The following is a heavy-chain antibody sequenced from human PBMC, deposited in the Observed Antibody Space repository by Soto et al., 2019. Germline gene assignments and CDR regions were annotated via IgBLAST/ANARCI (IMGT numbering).Heavy chain of an antibody. Sequence: QVQLVQSGAEVKKPGASVKVSCKASGYTFTSYGISWVRQAPGQGLEWMGWISAYHGNTNYAQKLQGRVTMTTATSASTASRELRSLRSDDTGVYHCARDLPPVDHWGQGPLVTVSS. V-gene: IGHV1-18*01. D-gene: IGHD3-9*01. J-gene: IGHJ1*01. CDR1: GYTFTSYG. CDR3: ARDLPPVDH. CDR2: ISAYHGNT.